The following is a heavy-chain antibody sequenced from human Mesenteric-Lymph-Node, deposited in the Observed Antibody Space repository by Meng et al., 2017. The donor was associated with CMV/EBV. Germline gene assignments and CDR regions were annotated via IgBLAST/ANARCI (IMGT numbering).Heavy chain of an antibody. J-gene: IGHJ2*01. D-gene: IGHD4-17*01. CDR3: ARDYGDSYWYLDL. V-gene: IGHV1-18*01. Sequence: ASVKVSCKASGYTFTSYGISWVRQAPGQGLEWMGWISAYNGNTDYAQKFQDRVTLTTETSTSTAYMEVRSLRSDDTAVYYCARDYGDSYWYLDLWGRGTLVTVSS. CDR1: GYTFTSYG. CDR2: ISAYNGNT.